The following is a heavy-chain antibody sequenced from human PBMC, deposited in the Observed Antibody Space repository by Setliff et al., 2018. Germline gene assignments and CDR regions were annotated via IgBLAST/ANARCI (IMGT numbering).Heavy chain of an antibody. CDR1: GYTFTSYY. D-gene: IGHD3-22*01. J-gene: IGHJ3*02. CDR3: ARVDYYDSSGLDAFDI. Sequence: ASVKVCCKASGYTFTSYYMHWVRQAPGQGLEWMGIINPSGGSTSYAQKFQGRVTMTRDTSTSTVYMELSSLRSEDTAVYYCARVDYYDSSGLDAFDIWGQGTMVTVSS. V-gene: IGHV1-46*01. CDR2: INPSGGST.